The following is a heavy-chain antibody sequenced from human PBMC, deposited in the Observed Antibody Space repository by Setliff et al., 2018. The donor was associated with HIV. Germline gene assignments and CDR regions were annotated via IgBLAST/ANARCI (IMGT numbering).Heavy chain of an antibody. D-gene: IGHD3-10*01. CDR2: INTDGSSA. CDR1: GFTFSNSW. Sequence: GGSLRLSCAASGFTFSNSWMHWVRQAPGKGLVWVSRINTDGSSATYADSVKGRFTNSRDNAKNTLYLQMDSLRAEDTAVYYCAKVFAFGVDAFDIWGQGTVVTVSS. V-gene: IGHV3-74*03. CDR3: AKVFAFGVDAFDI. J-gene: IGHJ3*02.